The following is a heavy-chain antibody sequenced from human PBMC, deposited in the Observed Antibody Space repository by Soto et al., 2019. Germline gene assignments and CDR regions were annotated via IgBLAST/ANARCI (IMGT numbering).Heavy chain of an antibody. CDR2: INHSGVT. V-gene: IGHV4-34*01. D-gene: IGHD5-12*01. J-gene: IGHJ6*02. Sequence: PSETLSLTCAVYGGSFSGYYWSWIRQPPGKGLGWIGEINHSGVTNYKPSLKRRVTISVDTSKNQFSLQLKSVTAADTALYYCARFSGSYYYAMDGWGQGSTVTVSS. CDR3: ARFSGSYYYAMDG. CDR1: GGSFSGYY.